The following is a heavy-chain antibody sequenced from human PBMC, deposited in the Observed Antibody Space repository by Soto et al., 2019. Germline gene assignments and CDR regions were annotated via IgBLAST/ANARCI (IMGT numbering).Heavy chain of an antibody. V-gene: IGHV3-30-3*01. D-gene: IGHD1-7*01. J-gene: IGHJ6*02. CDR2: ISYDGSNK. CDR1: GFTFSSYA. Sequence: QVQLVESGGGVVQPGRSLRLSCAASGFTFSSYAMHWVRQAPGKGLEWVAVISYDGSNKYYADSVKGRFTISRDNSKNTLYLQMNSLRAEDTAVCYCARDLASGTDDRAYGMDVWGQRTTVTVSS. CDR3: ARDLASGTDDRAYGMDV.